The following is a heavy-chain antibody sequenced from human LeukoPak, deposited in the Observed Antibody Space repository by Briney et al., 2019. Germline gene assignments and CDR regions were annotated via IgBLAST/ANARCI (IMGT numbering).Heavy chain of an antibody. J-gene: IGHJ4*02. CDR3: AIHLSDSSGYFSY. CDR1: GYTFSICA. D-gene: IGHD3-22*01. CDR2: IDTNTGSP. Sequence: ASVKVSCTASGYTFSICAINWVRQAPGQGLEYMGWIDTNTGSPTFAQGFTGRYVFSLDTSVSTAYLQISSLKAEDTAVYYCAIHLSDSSGYFSYWGQGALVTVSS. V-gene: IGHV7-4-1*02.